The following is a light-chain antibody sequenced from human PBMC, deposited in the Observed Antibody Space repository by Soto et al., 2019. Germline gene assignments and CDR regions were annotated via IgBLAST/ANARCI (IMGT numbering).Light chain of an antibody. CDR3: QQGT. V-gene: IGKV3-20*01. Sequence: EIVLTQSPGTLSLSPGERATLSCRASQSVSSSYLAWYQQKPGQAPRLLIYGASSRATGIPDGFSGSGSGTDFTLTISRLEPEGYAVYYCQQGTFGQGTKLEIK. CDR1: QSVSSSY. J-gene: IGKJ2*01. CDR2: GAS.